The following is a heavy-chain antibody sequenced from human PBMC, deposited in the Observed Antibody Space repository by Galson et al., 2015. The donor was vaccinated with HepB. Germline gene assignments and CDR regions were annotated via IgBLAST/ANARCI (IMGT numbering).Heavy chain of an antibody. V-gene: IGHV1-18*04. Sequence: SLRVSCAASGYTFTSYGISWVRQAPGKGLEWMAWISGDNDNTDYAEYFKGRFTMTTDKSTTTAYTEVRSLRSDDTGVYYCARARYTSSPPDTWGQGTLVTVSS. J-gene: IGHJ5*02. D-gene: IGHD2-2*02. CDR3: ARARYTSSPPDT. CDR2: ISGDNDNT. CDR1: GYTFTSYG.